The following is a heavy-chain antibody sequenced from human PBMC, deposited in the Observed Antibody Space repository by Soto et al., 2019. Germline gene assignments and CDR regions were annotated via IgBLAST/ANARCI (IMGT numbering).Heavy chain of an antibody. Sequence: SETLSLTCTVSGGSISSGGYYWSWIRQHPGKGLEWIGYIYYSGSTYYNPSLKSRVTISVDTSKNQFSLKLSSVTAADTAVYYCARDSVDYDILTGYPTHNWFDPWGQGTLVTVSS. CDR1: GGSISSGGYY. D-gene: IGHD3-9*01. V-gene: IGHV4-31*03. CDR2: IYYSGST. J-gene: IGHJ5*02. CDR3: ARDSVDYDILTGYPTHNWFDP.